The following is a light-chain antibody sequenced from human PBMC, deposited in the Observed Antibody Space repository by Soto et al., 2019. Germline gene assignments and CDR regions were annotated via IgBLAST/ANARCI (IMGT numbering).Light chain of an antibody. V-gene: IGKV3-11*01. CDR2: DAS. CDR1: QTVDNY. CDR3: RQRSDWALT. J-gene: IGKJ4*01. Sequence: VVLTQAPATLSLSPGERATLSSRASQTVDNYLSWYQQKPGQAPRILIYDASNRATVIKTRFSGSGSGTDFTLSISSLEPEDFGVYYCRQRSDWALTYGGGTKVE.